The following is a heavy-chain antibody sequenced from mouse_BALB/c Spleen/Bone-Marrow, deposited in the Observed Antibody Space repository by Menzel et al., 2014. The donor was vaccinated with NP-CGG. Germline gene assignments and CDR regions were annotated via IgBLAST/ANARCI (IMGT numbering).Heavy chain of an antibody. CDR3: GRCGYDAMDY. V-gene: IGHV1-37*01. J-gene: IGHJ4*01. Sequence: VQLQQSGPDLVKPGASVKLSCRASGFSFTDYFINWVKQSHGKSLEWIGRIHPYNGDTFYNQKFKVKATLTVDKSSNTARMELLSLTSEDSAVYYCGRCGYDAMDYWGQGTSVTVSS. CDR1: GFSFTDYF. CDR2: IHPYNGDT.